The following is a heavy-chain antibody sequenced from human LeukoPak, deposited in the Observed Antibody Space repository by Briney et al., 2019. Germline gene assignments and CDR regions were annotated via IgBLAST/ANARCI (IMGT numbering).Heavy chain of an antibody. J-gene: IGHJ2*01. CDR3: AKDGWTIFRYWYFDL. CDR1: GFTFSNYA. CDR2: ISVSGANT. D-gene: IGHD3-9*01. Sequence: QLGGTLRLSCAASGFTFSNYAMIWVRQAPGKGLEWVSGISVSGANTYYADSVKGRFTISRDNSKNTLYLQMSSLRAVDTAVYYCAKDGWTIFRYWYFDLWGRGTLVTVSS. V-gene: IGHV3-23*01.